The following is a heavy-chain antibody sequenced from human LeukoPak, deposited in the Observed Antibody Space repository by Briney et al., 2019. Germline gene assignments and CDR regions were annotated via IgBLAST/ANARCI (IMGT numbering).Heavy chain of an antibody. CDR3: ARQYSVGRIAAGFDP. V-gene: IGHV4-59*08. J-gene: IGHJ5*02. D-gene: IGHD6-13*01. CDR1: GGSISSYY. Sequence: SETLSLTCTVSGGSISSYYWSWIRQPPGKGLDWIGYIYYSGSTNYSPSLKSRVTISLDTSKNQFSLKLRSVTAADTAVYYCARQYSVGRIAAGFDPWGQGTLVTVSS. CDR2: IYYSGST.